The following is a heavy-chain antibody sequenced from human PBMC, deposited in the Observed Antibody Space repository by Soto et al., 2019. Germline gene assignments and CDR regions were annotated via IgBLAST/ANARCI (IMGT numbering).Heavy chain of an antibody. Sequence: SETLSLTCTVSGGAISNYYWNWIRQPPGKGMEWIGYMYYSGSANYNPSLKSRVTITVDTSKNQFSLKLTYVTAADTAVYYCARVRTTSFYYYGLDVWGLGTTVT. D-gene: IGHD4-4*01. CDR1: GGAISNYY. V-gene: IGHV4-59*01. CDR3: ARVRTTSFYYYGLDV. CDR2: MYYSGSA. J-gene: IGHJ6*02.